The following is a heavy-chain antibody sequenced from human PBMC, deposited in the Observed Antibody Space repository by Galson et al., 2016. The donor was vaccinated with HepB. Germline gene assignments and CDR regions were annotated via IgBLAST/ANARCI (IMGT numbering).Heavy chain of an antibody. CDR2: ISRNARTT. CDR3: ARRGSGSYYGRIDP. J-gene: IGHJ5*02. D-gene: IGHD1-26*01. V-gene: IGHV3-11*04. Sequence: SLRLSCAASGFNFSDYYMSWIRQTPGKGLEWVSFISRNARTTKYADSVKGRFTLFRDDAKKSLYLQMNSLRGEDTAVYYRARRGSGSYYGRIDPWGPGTLVTVSS. CDR1: GFNFSDYY.